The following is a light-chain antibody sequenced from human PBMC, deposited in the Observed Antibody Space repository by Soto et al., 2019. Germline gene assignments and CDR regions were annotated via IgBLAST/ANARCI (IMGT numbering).Light chain of an antibody. CDR3: HQYGSSSYS. Sequence: EIVLTQSPGTLSLSPGERATLSCRASQSVSSTYFAWFQQKPGQAPRLLIYGASSTATGIPDRFRGSGSGTDFTLTISRLEPEVSAVYYCHQYGSSSYSFGQGTKLEIK. V-gene: IGKV3-20*01. CDR2: GAS. CDR1: QSVSSTY. J-gene: IGKJ2*01.